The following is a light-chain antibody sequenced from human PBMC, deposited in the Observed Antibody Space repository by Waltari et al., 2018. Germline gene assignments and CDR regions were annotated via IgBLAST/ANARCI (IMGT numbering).Light chain of an antibody. V-gene: IGKV3-11*01. CDR2: DAS. CDR3: QQRRNWPRQYT. Sequence: EIVLTQSPATLSLSPGERATLSCRASQSVSTYLAWYQQNPGQAPRLLIYDASNRATGIPARFSGSGSGTDFTLTISSLAPEDSAIYYCQQRRNWPRQYT. CDR1: QSVSTY. J-gene: IGKJ2*01.